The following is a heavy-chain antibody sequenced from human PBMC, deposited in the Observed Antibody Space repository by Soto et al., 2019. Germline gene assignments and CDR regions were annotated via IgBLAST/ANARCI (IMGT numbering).Heavy chain of an antibody. D-gene: IGHD6-13*01. V-gene: IGHV1-8*01. J-gene: IGHJ6*02. CDR2: MNPNSGNT. Sequence: QVQLVQSGAEVKKPGASVKVSCKASGYTFTSYDINWVRQATGQGLEWMGWMNPNSGNTGYAQKFQGRVTMTRNTYISTANMELSSLRSEDTAVYYCASRGYSSSWYYYYYYGMDVWGQGTTVTVSS. CDR3: ASRGYSSSWYYYYYYGMDV. CDR1: GYTFTSYD.